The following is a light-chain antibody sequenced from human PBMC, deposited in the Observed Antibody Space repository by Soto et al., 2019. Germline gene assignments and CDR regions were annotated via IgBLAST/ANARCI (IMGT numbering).Light chain of an antibody. CDR1: SSDVGAYKY. J-gene: IGLJ3*02. Sequence: QSVLTQPPSASGSPGQSVTISCTGTSSDVGAYKYVSWYQQYPGKAPKLMIYEVTKRPSGVPDRFSGSKSGNTASLTVSGLQAEDEADYYCTLYVGHGLWVFGGGNKVTVL. CDR2: EVT. V-gene: IGLV2-8*01. CDR3: TLYVGHGLWV.